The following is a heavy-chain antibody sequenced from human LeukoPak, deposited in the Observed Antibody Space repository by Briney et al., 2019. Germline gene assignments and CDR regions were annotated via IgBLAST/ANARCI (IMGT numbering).Heavy chain of an antibody. CDR2: INPNSGGT. V-gene: IGHV1-2*02. J-gene: IGHJ4*02. CDR3: ARTIFWSGYPSFDY. Sequence: ASVKVSCKASGYTSTGYYMHWVRQAPGQGLEWMGWINPNSGGTNYAQKFQGRVTMTRDTSISTAYMELSRLRSDDTAVYYCARTIFWSGYPSFDYWGQGTLVTVSS. D-gene: IGHD3-3*01. CDR1: GYTSTGYY.